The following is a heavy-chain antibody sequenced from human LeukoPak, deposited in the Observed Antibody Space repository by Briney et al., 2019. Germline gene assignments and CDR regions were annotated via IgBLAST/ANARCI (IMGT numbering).Heavy chain of an antibody. CDR3: ARDSVYSGSTRGIGY. J-gene: IGHJ4*02. V-gene: IGHV1-2*02. CDR2: INPNSGGT. CDR1: GYTFTGYY. D-gene: IGHD5-12*01. Sequence: ASVKVSCKASGYTFTGYYMHWVRQAPGQGLEWMGWINPNSGGTNYAQKFQGRVTMTRDTSISTAYMELSRLRSDDKAVYYCARDSVYSGSTRGIGYWGQGTLVTVSS.